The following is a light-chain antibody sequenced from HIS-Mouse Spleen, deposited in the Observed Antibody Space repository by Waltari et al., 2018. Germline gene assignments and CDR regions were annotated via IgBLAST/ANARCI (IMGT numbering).Light chain of an antibody. V-gene: IGLV1-47*01. CDR1: SSTIGSKY. CDR2: RNN. J-gene: IGLJ1*01. Sequence: QSVLTQPPSASGTPGQRVTISCSGSSSTIGSKYVYCYQQLPGTAPKLLIYRNNQRPSGVPDRFSGSKSGTSASLAISGLRSEDEADYYCAAWDDSLSGYVFGTGTKVTVL. CDR3: AAWDDSLSGYV.